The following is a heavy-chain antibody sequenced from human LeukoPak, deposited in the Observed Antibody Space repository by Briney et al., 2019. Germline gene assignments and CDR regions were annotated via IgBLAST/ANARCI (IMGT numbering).Heavy chain of an antibody. CDR3: ARDLNDIEDY. J-gene: IGHJ4*02. CDR2: ISSSSSTI. CDR1: GFTFSSYS. D-gene: IGHD3-9*01. V-gene: IGHV3-48*01. Sequence: GGSLRLSCAASGFTFSSYSMNWARQAPGKGLEWVSYISSSSSTIYYADSVKGRFTISRDNAKNSLYLQMNSLRAEDTAVYYCARDLNDIEDYWGQGTLVTVSS.